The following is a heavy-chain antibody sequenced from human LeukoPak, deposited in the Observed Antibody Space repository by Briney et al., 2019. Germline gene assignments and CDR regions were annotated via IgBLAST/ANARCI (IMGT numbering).Heavy chain of an antibody. CDR2: MNPNSGNT. CDR3: AIPPGYNWFDP. V-gene: IGHV1-8*01. CDR1: GYTFTSYD. J-gene: IGHJ5*02. Sequence: ASVKVSCKASGYTFTSYDINWVRQATGQGLEWMGWMNPNSGNTGYAQKFQGRVTMTRDTSISTAYMELSRLRSDDTAVYYCAIPPGYNWFDPWGQGTLVTVSS.